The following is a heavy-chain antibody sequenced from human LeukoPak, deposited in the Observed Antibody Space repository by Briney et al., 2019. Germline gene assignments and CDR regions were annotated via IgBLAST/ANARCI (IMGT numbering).Heavy chain of an antibody. V-gene: IGHV3-23*01. CDR1: GFTLSTYA. D-gene: IGHD2-15*01. Sequence: GGSLRPSCAASGFTLSTYAMSWVRQTPGKGLEWVAAISGDNPGTYHANSVKGRFTISRDNSKNTLHLQMSGLRAEDTARYYCAKAPVGHCSGAFCYHFDSWGKGTLVTVSS. CDR3: AKAPVGHCSGAFCYHFDS. J-gene: IGHJ4*02. CDR2: ISGDNPGT.